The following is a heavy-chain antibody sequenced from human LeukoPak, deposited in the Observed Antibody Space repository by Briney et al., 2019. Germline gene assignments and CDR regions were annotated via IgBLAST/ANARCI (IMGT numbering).Heavy chain of an antibody. Sequence: EASVKVSCKASGYTFNTYGISWVRQAPGQGLEWMGWIGTENAYTIYAEKFQGRVTLATDTSTTTVHMELRSLRSDDTAVYYCARDRERGFDYWGQGSLVTVSS. J-gene: IGHJ4*02. D-gene: IGHD5-24*01. CDR2: IGTENAYT. V-gene: IGHV1-18*01. CDR1: GYTFNTYG. CDR3: ARDRERGFDY.